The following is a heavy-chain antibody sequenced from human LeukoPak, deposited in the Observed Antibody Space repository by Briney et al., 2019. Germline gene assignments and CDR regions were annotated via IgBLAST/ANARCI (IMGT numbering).Heavy chain of an antibody. CDR1: GFTFTNYV. D-gene: IGHD6-19*01. CDR2: ISGSGGRT. CDR3: AKETFSGWY. Sequence: GGSLRLSCAASGFTFTNYVMSWVRQAPGKGLEWVSGISGSGGRTFYADSVKGRFSISRDNSKNTLYLQMNSLRAEDTAVYYCAKETFSGWYWGQGTLVTVSS. V-gene: IGHV3-23*01. J-gene: IGHJ4*02.